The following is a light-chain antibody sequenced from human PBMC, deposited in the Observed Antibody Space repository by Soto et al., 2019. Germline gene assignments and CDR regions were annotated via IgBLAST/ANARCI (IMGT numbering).Light chain of an antibody. J-gene: IGLJ1*01. V-gene: IGLV2-8*01. CDR2: EVS. Sequence: QSALTQPPSASGSPGQSVAISCTGTSSDVGAYNYVAWYQQHPGKVPKLMIYEVSKRPSGVPDRFSGSKSGNTASLTVSGLQADDEAHYYCSSYAGSDVFVFGTGTKVTVL. CDR3: SSYAGSDVFV. CDR1: SSDVGAYNY.